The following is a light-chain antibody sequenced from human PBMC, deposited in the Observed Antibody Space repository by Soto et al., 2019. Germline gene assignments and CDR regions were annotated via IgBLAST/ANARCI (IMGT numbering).Light chain of an antibody. CDR2: WAS. Sequence: DIVMTQSPDSLAVSLGERATINCKSSQSVLYSSNNKPYLAWYQQKPGQPPKLLIYWASTRESGVPDRFSGSGSGTDFTLTISSLQAEDVAVDDCQQYYSTPWTFGQGTKVEIK. V-gene: IGKV4-1*01. CDR1: QSVLYSSNNKPY. CDR3: QQYYSTPWT. J-gene: IGKJ1*01.